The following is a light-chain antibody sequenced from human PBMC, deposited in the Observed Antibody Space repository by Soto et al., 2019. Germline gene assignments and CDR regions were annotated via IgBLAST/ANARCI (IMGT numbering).Light chain of an antibody. V-gene: IGKV3-20*01. J-gene: IGKJ2*01. CDR3: QHYPGYT. Sequence: EIVLTQSPGTLSLSPGERATLSCRASQSVSSSYLAWYQQKPGQAPRLLIYGASSRATGIPDRFSGSGSGTNFTLTISRLEPEDFAVYYCQHYPGYTFGQWTKLEI. CDR2: GAS. CDR1: QSVSSSY.